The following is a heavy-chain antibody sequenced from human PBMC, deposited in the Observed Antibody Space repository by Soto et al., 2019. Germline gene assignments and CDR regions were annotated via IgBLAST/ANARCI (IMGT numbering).Heavy chain of an antibody. CDR1: GYTFTSYY. CDR2: INPSGGST. CDR3: ARGGQQQKHLPRHNKKYFDY. Sequence: ASMKVSCKASGYTFTSYYMHWVRQAPGQGLEWMGIINPSGGSTNYAQKFQGSVTMTRDTSTSKVYMARSSLGSEDTAGYYCARGGQQQKHLPRHNKKYFDYWGQGTLVTVSS. D-gene: IGHD6-13*01. J-gene: IGHJ4*02. V-gene: IGHV1-46*03.